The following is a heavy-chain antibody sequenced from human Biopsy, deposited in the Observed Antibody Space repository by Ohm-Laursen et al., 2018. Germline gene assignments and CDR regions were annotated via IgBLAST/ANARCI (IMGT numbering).Heavy chain of an antibody. J-gene: IGHJ3*02. D-gene: IGHD1-1*01. CDR1: GFSFSSYG. CDR3: ARPTNARAGGAPFDI. Sequence: SLRLSCTAAGFSFSSYGMHWVRQAPGKGLEWVAVLWYDGTNKYYADSVKGRFTISRDNSTNTLYLQMNSLRAEDTAMYYCARPTNARAGGAPFDIWGQGTMVTVSS. CDR2: LWYDGTNK. V-gene: IGHV3-33*01.